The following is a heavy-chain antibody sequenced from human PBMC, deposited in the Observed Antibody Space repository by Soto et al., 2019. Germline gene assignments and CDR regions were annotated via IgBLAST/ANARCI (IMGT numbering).Heavy chain of an antibody. CDR1: GGSIRTYY. D-gene: IGHD2-2*01. V-gene: IGHV4-59*13. Sequence: SLTCTVSGGSIRTYYWTWIRQPPGKGLEWLGYISYSVNSNYNPSLKSRVSISVDTSRNQFSLKLSSVTAADTAVYYCAGGPASSADYWGQGTLVTVSS. CDR2: ISYSVNS. CDR3: AGGPASSADY. J-gene: IGHJ4*02.